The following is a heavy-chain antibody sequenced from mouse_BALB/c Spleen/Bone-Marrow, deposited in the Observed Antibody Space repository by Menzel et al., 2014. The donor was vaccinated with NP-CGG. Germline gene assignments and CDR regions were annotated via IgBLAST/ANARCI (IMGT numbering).Heavy chain of an antibody. CDR1: GYTFTSYV. Sequence: VHVKQSGPEQVKPGASVKMSCKASGYTFTSYVMHWVKQKPGQGLEWIGYINPYNDGTKYNEKFKGKATLTSDKSSSTAYMELRSLTSEDSAVYYCARRGRIAEALGYWGQGTTLTVSS. J-gene: IGHJ2*01. V-gene: IGHV1-14*01. CDR3: ARRGRIAEALGY. CDR2: INPYNDGT. D-gene: IGHD6-1*01.